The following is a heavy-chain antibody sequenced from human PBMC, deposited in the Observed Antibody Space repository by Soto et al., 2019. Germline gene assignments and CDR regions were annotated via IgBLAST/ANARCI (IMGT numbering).Heavy chain of an antibody. CDR3: ARRHAGKSGKRFDY. V-gene: IGHV4-39*01. CDR2: IYYSGST. J-gene: IGHJ4*02. D-gene: IGHD6-13*01. Sequence: QLQLQESGPGLVKPSETLSLTCTVAGGSISSSSYYWGWIRQPPGKGLEWIGSIYYSGSTYYNPSLKSRVTISVDTSKNQFYLKLSSVTAADTAVYYCARRHAGKSGKRFDYWGQGTLVTVSS. CDR1: GGSISSSSYY.